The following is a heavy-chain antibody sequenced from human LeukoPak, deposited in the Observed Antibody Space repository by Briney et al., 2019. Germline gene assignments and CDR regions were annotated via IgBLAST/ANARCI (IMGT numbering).Heavy chain of an antibody. CDR2: ISAYNSNT. D-gene: IGHD3-10*01. CDR3: ARGGPLWFGEFYFEY. J-gene: IGHJ4*02. Sequence: ASLNLTCTASGYTFTSYGISWVRQAPGQGLEWMGWISAYNSNTNYAQNLQSRFTITTDTSTNTAYTQLRSLRSDEMAVYYCARGGPLWFGEFYFEYWGQGTLVTVSS. V-gene: IGHV1-18*03. CDR1: GYTFTSYG.